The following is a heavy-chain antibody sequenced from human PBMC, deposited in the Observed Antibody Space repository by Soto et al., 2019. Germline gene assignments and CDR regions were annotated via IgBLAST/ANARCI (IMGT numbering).Heavy chain of an antibody. CDR1: GGSISSTTYY. CDR3: GVRPYGSRYSYGTDV. J-gene: IGHJ6*02. D-gene: IGHD3-10*01. Sequence: QLQLRESGPGLVKPSETLSLTCTVSGGSISSTTYYWGWIRLPPGKGLEWIGNVYYGGSTYYNPSLMSRVTIAVDTSKNQFSLILRSVTAADTAVYYGGVRPYGSRYSYGTDVWGQGTTVTVSS. CDR2: VYYGGST. V-gene: IGHV4-39*01.